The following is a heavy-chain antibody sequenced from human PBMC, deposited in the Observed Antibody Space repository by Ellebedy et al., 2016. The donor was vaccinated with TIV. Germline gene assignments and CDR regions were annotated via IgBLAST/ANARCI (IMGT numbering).Heavy chain of an antibody. CDR3: ARGGVVYSYAAADY. D-gene: IGHD5-18*01. J-gene: IGHJ4*02. CDR2: ISYDGSIK. Sequence: GESLKISCAASGFTFSNYVMHWVRQVPGKGLEWVAVISYDGSIKYYADSVKGRFTISRDNSKNTMYLQMNSLRPEDTPVYYCARGGVVYSYAAADYWGQGTLVTVSS. CDR1: GFTFSNYV. V-gene: IGHV3-30-3*01.